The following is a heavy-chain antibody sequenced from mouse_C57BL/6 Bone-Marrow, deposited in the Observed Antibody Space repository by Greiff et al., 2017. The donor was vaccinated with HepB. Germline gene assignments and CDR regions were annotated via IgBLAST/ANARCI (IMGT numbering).Heavy chain of an antibody. CDR2: IWWDDDK. V-gene: IGHV8-8*01. Sequence: QVTLKVSGPGILQPSQTLSLTCSFSGFSLSTFGMGVGWIRQPSGKGLEWLAHIWWDDDKYYNPALKSRLTISKDTSKNQVFLKIANVDTADTATYYCARIPHYGYDGGYAMDYWGQGTSVTVSS. J-gene: IGHJ4*01. CDR1: GFSLSTFGMG. D-gene: IGHD2-2*01. CDR3: ARIPHYGYDGGYAMDY.